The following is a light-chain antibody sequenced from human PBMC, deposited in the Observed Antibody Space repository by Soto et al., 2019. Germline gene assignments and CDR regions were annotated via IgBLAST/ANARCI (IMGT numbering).Light chain of an antibody. CDR2: GAS. J-gene: IGKJ1*01. V-gene: IGKV3-15*01. CDR3: QQYHNWPPWT. CDR1: QSINTN. Sequence: EIVMTQSPATLSVSPGERATLSCRASQSINTNLAWYQQKPGQAPRLLVYGASARATGIPARFSGSGSGTEFTLTISSLQSEDFAIYYCQQYHNWPPWTFGQGTKVDIK.